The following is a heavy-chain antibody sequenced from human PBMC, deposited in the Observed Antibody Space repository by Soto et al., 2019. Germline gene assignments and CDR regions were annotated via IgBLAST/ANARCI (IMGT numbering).Heavy chain of an antibody. CDR1: GGSISSGGYY. Sequence: SETLSLTCTVSGGSISSGGYYWSWIRQHPGKGLEWIGYIYYSGSTYYNPSLKSRVTISVDTSKNQFSLKLSSVTAADTAVYYCARVSRDFWSGYYYYYYMDVWGKGTTVTVSS. CDR3: ARVSRDFWSGYYYYYYMDV. D-gene: IGHD3-3*01. CDR2: IYYSGST. V-gene: IGHV4-31*03. J-gene: IGHJ6*03.